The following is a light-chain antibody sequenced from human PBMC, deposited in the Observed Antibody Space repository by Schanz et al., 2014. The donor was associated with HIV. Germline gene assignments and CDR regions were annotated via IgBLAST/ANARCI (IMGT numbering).Light chain of an antibody. CDR3: SSYSGHNNLGI. CDR1: SSDVGGYNY. J-gene: IGLJ2*01. V-gene: IGLV2-14*03. Sequence: QSALTQPASVSGSPGQSITISCTGTSSDVGGYNYVSWYQQHPGKAPKLMISDVSNRPSGVSNRFSGSKSGNTASLTISGLQAEDEAEYYCSSYSGHNNLGIFGGGTKLTVL. CDR2: DVS.